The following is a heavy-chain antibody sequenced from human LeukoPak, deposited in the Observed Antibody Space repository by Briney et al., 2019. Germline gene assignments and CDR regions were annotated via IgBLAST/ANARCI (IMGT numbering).Heavy chain of an antibody. CDR2: IIPILGIA. CDR3: ASYVLRYPSYYYYYYGMDV. J-gene: IGHJ6*02. V-gene: IGHV1-69*04. CDR1: GGTFSSYA. Sequence: ASVKVSCKASGGTFSSYAISWVRQAPGQGLEWMGRIIPILGIANYAQKFQGRVTITADKSTSTAYMELSSLRSEDTAVYYCASYVLRYPSYYYYYYGMDVWGQGTTVTVSS. D-gene: IGHD3-9*01.